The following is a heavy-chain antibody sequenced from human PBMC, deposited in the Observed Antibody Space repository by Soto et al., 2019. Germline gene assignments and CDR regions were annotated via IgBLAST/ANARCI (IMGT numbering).Heavy chain of an antibody. Sequence: TLSLTCTVSGGSISSGGYYWSWIRQHPGKGLEWIGYIYYSGSTYYNPSLKSRVTISVDTSKNQFSLKLSSVTAADTAVDYCARGERYFDWANWFDPWGQGTLVTVSS. CDR3: ARGERYFDWANWFDP. CDR2: IYYSGST. V-gene: IGHV4-31*03. CDR1: GGSISSGGYY. J-gene: IGHJ5*02. D-gene: IGHD3-9*01.